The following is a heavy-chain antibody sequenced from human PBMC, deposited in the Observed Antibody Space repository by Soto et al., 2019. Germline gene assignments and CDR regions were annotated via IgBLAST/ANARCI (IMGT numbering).Heavy chain of an antibody. D-gene: IGHD6-6*01. CDR2: ISSRSYTI. J-gene: IGHJ6*02. V-gene: IGHV3-48*02. CDR3: AIGGSSSDNVMDV. CDR1: GFSFSTYS. Sequence: EVQLVESGGGLVQPGGSLRLSCAASGFSFSTYSMNWVRQAPGKGLEWVSYISSRSYTIYYIDSVKGRVTISRDNAKSSLYLQMNSLIDEDTAVYYCAIGGSSSDNVMDVWGQGTTVTVSS.